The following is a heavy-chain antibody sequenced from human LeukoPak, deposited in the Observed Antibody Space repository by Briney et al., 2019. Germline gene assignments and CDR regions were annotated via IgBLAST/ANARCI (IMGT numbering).Heavy chain of an antibody. CDR3: ARWPNVDTAMAEGTAYYGMDV. Sequence: GGSLRLSRAASGFTFSDHWMAWVRQAPGKGLEWVANINEDGATKNYVDSVKGRFTISRDNAKNSLYLQMNSLRAEDTAVYYCARWPNVDTAMAEGTAYYGMDVWGQGTTVTVSS. D-gene: IGHD5-18*01. J-gene: IGHJ6*02. CDR1: GFTFSDHW. V-gene: IGHV3-7*01. CDR2: INEDGATK.